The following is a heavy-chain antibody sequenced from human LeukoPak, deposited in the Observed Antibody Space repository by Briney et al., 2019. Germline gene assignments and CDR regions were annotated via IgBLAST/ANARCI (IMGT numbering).Heavy chain of an antibody. CDR1: GFTFSSYS. Sequence: GGSLRLSCAASGFTFSSYSMNWVRQAPGKGLEWVAVISYDGTNKYYADSVKGRFTISRDNSKSTLYLQMNSLRAEDTAIYYCAKDFHSTGWYYFDSWGQGTLVTVSS. CDR3: AKDFHSTGWYYFDS. CDR2: ISYDGTNK. D-gene: IGHD6-19*01. V-gene: IGHV3-30*18. J-gene: IGHJ4*02.